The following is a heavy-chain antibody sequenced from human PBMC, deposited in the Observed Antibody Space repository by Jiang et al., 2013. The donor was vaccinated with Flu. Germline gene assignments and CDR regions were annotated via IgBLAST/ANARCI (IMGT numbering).Heavy chain of an antibody. Sequence: VQLLESGGGLVQPGRSLRLSCIASGFTFGDYAMSWFRQAPGKGLEWVGFIRSNAYGGATQYAASVNGRFTISRDDSKTSAYLQMNSLKTEDTAVYYCTRSNYDSGGDSTFDYWGQGTLVTVSS. CDR1: GFTFGDYA. D-gene: IGHD3-22*01. V-gene: IGHV3-49*03. J-gene: IGHJ4*02. CDR2: IRSNAYGGAT. CDR3: TRSNYDSGGDSTFDY.